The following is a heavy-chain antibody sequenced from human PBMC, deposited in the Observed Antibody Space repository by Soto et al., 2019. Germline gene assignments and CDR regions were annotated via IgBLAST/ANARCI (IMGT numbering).Heavy chain of an antibody. J-gene: IGHJ4*02. CDR2: FYYSGST. CDR3: ARGTLTSYFDY. V-gene: IGHV4-59*01. Sequence: SETLSLTCTVSGGSISSYYWSWIRQPPGKGLEWIGYFYYSGSTNYNPSLKSRVTVSVDTSKNQFSLKLSSVTAADTAVYYCARGTLTSYFDYWGQGTLVTVSS. CDR1: GGSISSYY.